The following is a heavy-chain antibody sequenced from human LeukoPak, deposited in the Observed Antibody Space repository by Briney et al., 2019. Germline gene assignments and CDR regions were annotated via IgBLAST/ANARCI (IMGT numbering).Heavy chain of an antibody. J-gene: IGHJ1*01. CDR3: AGSRLSAEYFQF. CDR2: IYSGGNT. CDR1: GFTVSGNY. Sequence: GGSLRLSCEASGFTVSGNYMDWIRQAPGKGLEWVSVIYSGGNTYYADSVKGRFSISRDNSKNTLYLQMNSLRVEDTAVYYCAGSRLSAEYFQFWGQGTLVAVSS. V-gene: IGHV3-66*01.